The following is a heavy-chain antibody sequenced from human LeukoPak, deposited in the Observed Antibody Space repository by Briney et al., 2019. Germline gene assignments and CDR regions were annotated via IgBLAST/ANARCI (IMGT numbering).Heavy chain of an antibody. D-gene: IGHD2-2*01. V-gene: IGHV3-7*01. CDR2: IKPDGNEK. Sequence: GGSLRLSCAASGLTFTDFWMNWVRLAQGRGLEWLANIKPDGNEKYYVDSVKGRFAVSRDNAKNEVYLEMNSLRAEDTGVYYCSGRDSSRSPRAYWGQGTLVSVSS. CDR3: SGRDSSRSPRAY. CDR1: GLTFTDFW. J-gene: IGHJ4*02.